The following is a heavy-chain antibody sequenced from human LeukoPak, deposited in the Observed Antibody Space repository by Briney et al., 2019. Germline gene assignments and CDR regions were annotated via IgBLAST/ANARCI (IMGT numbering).Heavy chain of an antibody. Sequence: SETLSLTCTVSGGSISSYYWSWIRQPPGKGLEWIGYIYYSGSTNYNPSLKSRVTISLDTSKNRFSLKLTSVTAADTAVYYCARVRITMVRGVILGAAFDIWGQGTMVTVSS. CDR2: IYYSGST. CDR1: GGSISSYY. CDR3: ARVRITMVRGVILGAAFDI. J-gene: IGHJ3*02. D-gene: IGHD3-10*01. V-gene: IGHV4-59*08.